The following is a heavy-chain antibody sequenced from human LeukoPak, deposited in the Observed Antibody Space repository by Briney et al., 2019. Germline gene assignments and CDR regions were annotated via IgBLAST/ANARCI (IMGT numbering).Heavy chain of an antibody. CDR1: GYTFTGYY. J-gene: IGHJ6*02. D-gene: IGHD3-3*01. CDR3: ARELVPRITIFGVVIGLRYYYYGMDV. Sequence: ASVKVSCKASGYTFTGYYMHWVRQAPGQGLEWVGWINPNSGGTNYAQKFQGRVTMTRDTSISTAYMELSRLRSDDTAVYYCARELVPRITIFGVVIGLRYYYYGMDVWGQGTTVTVSS. CDR2: INPNSGGT. V-gene: IGHV1-2*02.